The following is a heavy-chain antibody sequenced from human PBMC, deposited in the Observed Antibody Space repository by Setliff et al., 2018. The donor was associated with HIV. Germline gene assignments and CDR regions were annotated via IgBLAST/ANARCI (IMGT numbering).Heavy chain of an antibody. CDR2: INTSGGNT. CDR1: GFTFSRYS. CDR3: ARGSYGSFDY. D-gene: IGHD3-10*01. Sequence: GGSLRLSCAASGFTFSRYSMTWVRQAPGKGLEWVSEINTSGGNTYYADSVKGRFTISRDNSKNTLFLQMSSLRAEDTAIYYCARGSYGSFDYWGLGTLVTVSS. J-gene: IGHJ4*02. V-gene: IGHV3-23*01.